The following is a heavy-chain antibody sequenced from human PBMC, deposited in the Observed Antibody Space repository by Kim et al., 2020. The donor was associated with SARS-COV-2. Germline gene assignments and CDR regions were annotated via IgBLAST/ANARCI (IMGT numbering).Heavy chain of an antibody. Sequence: GGSLRLSCAASGFTFSSYGMSWVRQAPGKGLEWVANIKQDGSEKYYVDSVKGRFSISRDNAKNSLYLQMNSLRAEDTAVYYCARGGYNWNDANPFDYWGQGTLVTASS. V-gene: IGHV3-7*01. J-gene: IGHJ4*02. D-gene: IGHD1-1*01. CDR1: GFTFSSYG. CDR2: IKQDGSEK. CDR3: ARGGYNWNDANPFDY.